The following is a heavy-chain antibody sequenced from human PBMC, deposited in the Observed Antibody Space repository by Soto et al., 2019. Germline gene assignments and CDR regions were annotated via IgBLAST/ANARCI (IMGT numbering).Heavy chain of an antibody. Sequence: QPQLVQSGPEGKKPGASVKVSCKASGYTFTSFSWVRQAPEQGLEWMGWISAYNGNTNYAQKLQGRVTMTTDTSTSTAYMELRSLRSDDTAVYYYASETSVNAFEVWGQGTMVTVSS. CDR1: GYTFTS. D-gene: IGHD3-3*01. CDR3: ASETSVNAFEV. CDR2: ISAYNGNT. J-gene: IGHJ3*01. V-gene: IGHV1-18*01.